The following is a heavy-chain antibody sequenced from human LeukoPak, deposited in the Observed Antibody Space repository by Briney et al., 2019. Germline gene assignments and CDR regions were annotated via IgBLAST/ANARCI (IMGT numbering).Heavy chain of an antibody. CDR3: ARVHGAYPFDY. J-gene: IGHJ4*02. V-gene: IGHV3-7*01. D-gene: IGHD4/OR15-4a*01. Sequence: LGGSLRLSCAASGFTFSSYSMSWVRQAPGKGLEWVANIKQDGSEKYYVDSVKGRFTISRDNAKNSLYLQMNSLRAEDTAVYYCARVHGAYPFDYWGQGTLVTVSS. CDR1: GFTFSSYS. CDR2: IKQDGSEK.